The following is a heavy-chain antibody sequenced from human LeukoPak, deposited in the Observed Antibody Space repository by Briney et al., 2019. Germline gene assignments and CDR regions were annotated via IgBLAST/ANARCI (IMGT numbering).Heavy chain of an antibody. CDR3: ARSGPYIVVVPAAHYYYYMDV. CDR2: IYHSGST. CDR1: GGSISSSNW. Sequence: PSETLSLTCAVSGGSISSSNWWSWVRQPPGKGLEWIGEIYHSGSTNYNPSLKSRVTISVDTSKNQFSLKLSSVTAADTAVYYCARSGPYIVVVPAAHYYYYMDVWGKGTTVTVSS. V-gene: IGHV4-4*02. D-gene: IGHD2-2*01. J-gene: IGHJ6*03.